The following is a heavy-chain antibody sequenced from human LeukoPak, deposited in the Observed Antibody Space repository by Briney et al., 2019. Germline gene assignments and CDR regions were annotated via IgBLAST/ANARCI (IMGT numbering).Heavy chain of an antibody. CDR2: IYYSGST. Sequence: PSETLSLTCTVSGGSISSYYWSWIRQPPGKGLAWIGYIYYSGSTNYNPSLKSRVTISVDTSKNQFSLKLSSVTAADTAVYYCARDGSPMVRGVISYWGQGTLVTVSS. J-gene: IGHJ4*02. CDR3: ARDGSPMVRGVISY. CDR1: GGSISSYY. D-gene: IGHD3-10*01. V-gene: IGHV4-59*01.